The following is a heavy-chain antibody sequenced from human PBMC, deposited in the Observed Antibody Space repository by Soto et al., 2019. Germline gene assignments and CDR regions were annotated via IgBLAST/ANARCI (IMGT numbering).Heavy chain of an antibody. V-gene: IGHV3-30*19. J-gene: IGHJ6*02. CDR3: VKKITGYAANSDAMDV. CDR2: ISYDGDNK. CDR1: GFTFRNYG. Sequence: QVHLVESGGGMVQPGGSLRLSCTPSGFTFRNYGLHWVRQAPGKGLEWVALISYDGDNKYYTDSARGRFTVSRDNFKNKLLLKMDSLRPEDTAVYYCVKKITGYAANSDAMDVWGQGTTVTVS. D-gene: IGHD3-16*01.